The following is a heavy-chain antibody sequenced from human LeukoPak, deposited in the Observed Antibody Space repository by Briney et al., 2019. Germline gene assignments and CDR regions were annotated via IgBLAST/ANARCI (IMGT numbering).Heavy chain of an antibody. CDR2: IIPIFGTA. Sequence: ASVKVSCKASGGTFSSYAISWVRQAPGQGLEWMGRIIPIFGTANYAQKFQGRVTITTDESTSTAYMELSSLRSEDTAVYYCARSYYDSSGFDYWGQGTLVTVSS. CDR3: ARSYYDSSGFDY. CDR1: GGTFSSYA. D-gene: IGHD3-22*01. V-gene: IGHV1-69*05. J-gene: IGHJ4*02.